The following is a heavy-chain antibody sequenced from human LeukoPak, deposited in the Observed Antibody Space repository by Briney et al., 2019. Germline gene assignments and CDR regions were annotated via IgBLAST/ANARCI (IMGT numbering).Heavy chain of an antibody. Sequence: GESLKISCAGSGYTFTNYWIAWVRQMPGKGLEWMGIIYPGDSNSRYSPSFQGQVTISTDESISTAYLQWSSLKASDTAMYYCARQERGGYSDLWGQGTLVTVSS. CDR1: GYTFTNYW. D-gene: IGHD5-12*01. V-gene: IGHV5-51*01. CDR3: ARQERGGYSDL. J-gene: IGHJ5*02. CDR2: IYPGDSNS.